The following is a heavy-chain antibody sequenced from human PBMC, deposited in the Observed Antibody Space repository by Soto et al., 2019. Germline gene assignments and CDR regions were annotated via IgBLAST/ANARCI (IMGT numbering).Heavy chain of an antibody. D-gene: IGHD3-3*01. CDR2: IGTAGDT. CDR3: ARGGVRAYYYYMDV. V-gene: IGHV3-13*01. J-gene: IGHJ6*03. Sequence: EVQLVESGGGLVQPGGSLRLSCGASGFTFSSYDMHWVRQATGKGLEWVSAIGTAGDTYYPGSVKGRFTISRENAKNSLYLQMNSLRAGDTAVYYCARGGVRAYYYYMDVWGKGTTVTVSS. CDR1: GFTFSSYD.